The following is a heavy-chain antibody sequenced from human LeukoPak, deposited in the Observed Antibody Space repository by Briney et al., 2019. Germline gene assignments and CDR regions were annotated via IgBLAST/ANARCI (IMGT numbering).Heavy chain of an antibody. J-gene: IGHJ6*03. CDR3: ARSVEGYCSGGSCYSYYYYMDV. CDR2: VYYSGST. D-gene: IGHD2-15*01. CDR1: GGSISSYY. V-gene: IGHV4-59*01. Sequence: SETLSLTCTVSGGSISSYYWSWIRQPPGKGLEWIGYVYYSGSTNYNPSLKSRVTISVDTSKNQFSLKLSSVTAADTAVYYCARSVEGYCSGGSCYSYYYYMDVWGKGTTVTVSS.